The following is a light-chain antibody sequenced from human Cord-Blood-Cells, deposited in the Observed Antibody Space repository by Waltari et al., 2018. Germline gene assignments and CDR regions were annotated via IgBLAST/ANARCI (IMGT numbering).Light chain of an antibody. J-gene: IGLJ3*02. V-gene: IGLV1-44*01. Sequence: QSVLTQPPSASGTPGPRVTISCSGSSSNIGSNTVNGYQQLPGTAPKLLSYSNNQRPSGGPDRFSGSKSGTSASLAISGLQSEDEADYYCAAWDDSLNGWVFGGGTKLTVL. CDR1: SSNIGSNT. CDR2: SNN. CDR3: AAWDDSLNGWV.